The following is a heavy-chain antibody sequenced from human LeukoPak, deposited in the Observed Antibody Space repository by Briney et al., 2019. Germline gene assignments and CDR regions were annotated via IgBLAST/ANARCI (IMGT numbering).Heavy chain of an antibody. CDR1: GFTVSSIH. CDR3: ARQSGTYYDFWSGYYFDY. CDR2: TYTGGNS. J-gene: IGHJ4*02. Sequence: GGSLRLSCAASGFTVSSIHMVWVRQAPGKGLEWDSVTYTGGNSYYADSVKGRFTISRDNAKNSLYLQMNSLRAEDTAVYYCARQSGTYYDFWSGYYFDYWGQGTLVTVSS. D-gene: IGHD3-3*01. V-gene: IGHV3-53*01.